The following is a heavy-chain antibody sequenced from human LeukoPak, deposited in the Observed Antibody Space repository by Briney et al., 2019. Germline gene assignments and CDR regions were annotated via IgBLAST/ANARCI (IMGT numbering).Heavy chain of an antibody. CDR2: INHSGST. CDR1: GGSFSGYY. D-gene: IGHD3-22*01. V-gene: IGHV4-34*01. J-gene: IGHJ4*02. Sequence: SETLSPTCAVYGGSFSGYYWSWIRQPPGKGLEWIGEINHSGSTNYNPSLKSRVTISVDTSKNQFSLKLSSVTAADTAVYYCASLIMYYYDSSGYYPPDYWGQGTLVTVSS. CDR3: ASLIMYYYDSSGYYPPDY.